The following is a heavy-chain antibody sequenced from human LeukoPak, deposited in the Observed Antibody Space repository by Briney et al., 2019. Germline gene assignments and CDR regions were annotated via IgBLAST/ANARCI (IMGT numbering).Heavy chain of an antibody. CDR1: GYTFTGHY. V-gene: IGHV1-2*02. D-gene: IGHD1-26*01. CDR2: INPNSGGT. CDR3: ARVSVGATYFRAFDI. J-gene: IGHJ3*02. Sequence: ASVKVSCKASGYTFTGHYMHWVRQAPGQGLEWMGWINPNSGGTNYTQRFQGRVTMTRDTSISTAYMELSRLRSDDTAVYYCARVSVGATYFRAFDIWGQGTMVTVSS.